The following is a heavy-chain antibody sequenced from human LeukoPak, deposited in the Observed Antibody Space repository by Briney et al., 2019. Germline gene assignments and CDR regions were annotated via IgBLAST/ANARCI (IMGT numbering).Heavy chain of an antibody. D-gene: IGHD3-22*01. J-gene: IGHJ4*02. CDR3: ARGPRRGDDSSGYYSWDFDY. CDR1: GFTFDDYA. Sequence: PGGSLRLSCAASGFTFDDYAMHWVRQAPGKGLEWVSGISWNSGSIGYADSVKGRFTISRDNAKNSLYLQMNSLRAEDTAVYYCARGPRRGDDSSGYYSWDFDYWGQGTLVTVSS. V-gene: IGHV3-9*01. CDR2: ISWNSGSI.